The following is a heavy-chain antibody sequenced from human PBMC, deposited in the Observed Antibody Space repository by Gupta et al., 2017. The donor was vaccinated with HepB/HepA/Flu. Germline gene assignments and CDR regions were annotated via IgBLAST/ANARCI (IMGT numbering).Heavy chain of an antibody. D-gene: IGHD3-10*01. CDR1: EFTSGTYW. Sequence: AQLVQSGGGLVKPGGSLRLSCAASEFTSGTYWINWVRQAPGKGLVWLSRISDDGTMTTYADAVKDRFAISRDIAQDKVKLQMNSRRVEDTAVYYCVRYAGEIQVLLDSWGQGTLVTVSS. V-gene: IGHV3-74*03. J-gene: IGHJ5*01. CDR2: ISDDGTMT. CDR3: VRYAGEIQVLLDS.